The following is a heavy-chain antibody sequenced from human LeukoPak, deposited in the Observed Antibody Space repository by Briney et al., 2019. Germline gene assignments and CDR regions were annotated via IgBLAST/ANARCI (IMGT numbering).Heavy chain of an antibody. CDR3: ATGGVTVYSYGPDY. J-gene: IGHJ4*02. V-gene: IGHV1-69*13. Sequence: ASVKVSCKAIGGIFSKWSISWVRQAPGQGLEWVGTIIPEFEEKHYAQKLQERVTISADDSATAAYMELSSLRSDDTAIYYCATGGVTVYSYGPDYWGQGTLVAVSS. CDR1: GGIFSKWS. CDR2: IIPEFEEK. D-gene: IGHD5-18*01.